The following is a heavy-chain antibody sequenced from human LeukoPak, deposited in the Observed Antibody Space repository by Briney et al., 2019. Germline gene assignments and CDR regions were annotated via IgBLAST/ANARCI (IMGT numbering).Heavy chain of an antibody. CDR1: GFTFNNFA. CDR2: TDGGGGST. CDR3: AKDVKPTYSYGWVDY. J-gene: IGHJ4*02. Sequence: GGSLRLSCAASGFTFNNFAMSWVRQAPGKGLEWVSVTDGGGGSTYYADSVKGRFTISRDNSENTLYLQMHSLRAEDTAIYYCAKDVKPTYSYGWVDYWGQGTLVTVSS. V-gene: IGHV3-23*01. D-gene: IGHD5-18*01.